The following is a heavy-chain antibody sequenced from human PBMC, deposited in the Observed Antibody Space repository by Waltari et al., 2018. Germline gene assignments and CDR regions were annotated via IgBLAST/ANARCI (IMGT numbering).Heavy chain of an antibody. J-gene: IGHJ3*01. CDR2: VSYSGTT. Sequence: QLQLQESGPRLVRPSETLSLICRVSGVSITSNRHYWAWIRQSPGQGLEWIGPVSYSGTTYISPSLKSVVSVSSDTSKNQVSLILGSVTAADMAVYYCATYIGASVGTAAFDVWGQGTMVTVSS. CDR3: ATYIGASVGTAAFDV. D-gene: IGHD5-12*01. CDR1: GVSITSNRHY. V-gene: IGHV4-39*01.